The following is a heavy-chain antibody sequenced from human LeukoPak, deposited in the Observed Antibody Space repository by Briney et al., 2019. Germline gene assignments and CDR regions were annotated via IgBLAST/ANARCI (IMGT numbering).Heavy chain of an antibody. Sequence: SQTLSLTCAISGDSVSNNSAAWSWIRQSPSRGLEWLGKTYYRSKWYNEYAVSVKSRITINPDTSKNQFSLQLNSVTPEDTAVYYCARRTPYHYMDVWGKGTTVTVPS. CDR1: GDSVSNNSAA. V-gene: IGHV6-1*01. CDR3: ARRTPYHYMDV. CDR2: TYYRSKWYN. J-gene: IGHJ6*03.